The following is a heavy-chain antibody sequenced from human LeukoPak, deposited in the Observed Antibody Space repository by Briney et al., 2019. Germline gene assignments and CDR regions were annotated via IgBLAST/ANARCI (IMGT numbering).Heavy chain of an antibody. D-gene: IGHD4/OR15-4a*01. Sequence: GGSLRLSCAASGFRFSNYWMSWVRQGPGKGLEWVANIREDGSEKKYVDSVKGRFTISRDNAKNSLYLQMNSLRVEDTAVYYCARGDYGRYAFDFWGQGTMVTVSS. CDR3: ARGDYGRYAFDF. CDR1: GFRFSNYW. CDR2: IREDGSEK. J-gene: IGHJ3*01. V-gene: IGHV3-7*04.